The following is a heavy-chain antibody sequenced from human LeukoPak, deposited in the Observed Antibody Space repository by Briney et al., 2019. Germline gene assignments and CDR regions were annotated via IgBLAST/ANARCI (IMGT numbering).Heavy chain of an antibody. CDR1: GYTFTSYA. V-gene: IGHV1-3*01. J-gene: IGHJ4*02. CDR2: INAGNGNT. D-gene: IGHD6-13*01. CDR3: AGGQSGPYSSSWYERYYFDY. Sequence: ASVKVSCKASGYTFTSYAMHWVRQAPGQRLEWMGWINAGNGNTKYSQKFQGRVTITRDTSASTAYMELSSLRSEDTAVYYCAGGQSGPYSSSWYERYYFDYWGQGTLVTVSS.